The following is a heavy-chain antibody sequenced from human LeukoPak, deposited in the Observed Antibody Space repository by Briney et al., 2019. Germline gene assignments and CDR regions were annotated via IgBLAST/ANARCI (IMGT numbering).Heavy chain of an antibody. CDR1: RFTFSSYA. CDR2: ISYDGSNK. V-gene: IGHV3-30-3*01. D-gene: IGHD2-2*01. Sequence: PGGSLRLSCAASRFTFSSYAFHWVRQAPGKGLEWVTVISYDGSNKYYADSVKGRFTISRDNSKNTLYLQMNSLRAEDTAVYYCARVGDIVVVPDYFDYWGQGTLVTVSS. CDR3: ARVGDIVVVPDYFDY. J-gene: IGHJ4*02.